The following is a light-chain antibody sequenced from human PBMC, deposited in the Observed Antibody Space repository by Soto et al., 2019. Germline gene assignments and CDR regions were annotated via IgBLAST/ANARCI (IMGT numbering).Light chain of an antibody. V-gene: IGKV2-28*01. J-gene: IGKJ4*01. CDR3: MQALHTPLT. CDR1: QSHLHSNGYNY. Sequence: EIVMTESALSLLVPPGGTASTSCRPSQSHLHSNGYNYLDWYMQRLGQSPQVXSYLGSNRASGVPDRFSGSGSGTDFTLKISRVEAEDVGVYYCMQALHTPLTFGGGTKVEIK. CDR2: LGS.